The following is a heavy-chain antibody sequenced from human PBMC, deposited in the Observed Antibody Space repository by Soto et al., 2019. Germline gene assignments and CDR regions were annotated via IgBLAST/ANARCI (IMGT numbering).Heavy chain of an antibody. CDR1: GYTFTGYY. D-gene: IGHD5-18*01. CDR2: INPNSGGT. J-gene: IGHJ4*02. Sequence: QVQLVQSGAEVKKPGASVKVSCKASGYTFTGYYMHWVRQAPGQGLEWMGWINPNSGGTNYAQKFQGRVTMTRDTSISTAYMELSRLRSDDTAVYYCARASEPTDTAMTDLDYWGQGTLVTVSS. CDR3: ARASEPTDTAMTDLDY. V-gene: IGHV1-2*02.